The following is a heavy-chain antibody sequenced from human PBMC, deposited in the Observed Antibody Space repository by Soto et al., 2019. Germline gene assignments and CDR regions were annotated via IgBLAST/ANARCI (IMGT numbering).Heavy chain of an antibody. V-gene: IGHV3-30*04. Sequence: VQLVESGGGVVQPGRSLRLSCAASGFMFNSYVMHWVRRAPGKGLEWVGFISYDGTKKDYADSVKGRFIISRDNSEETLYLQMNSLRPEDSGVYYCARDNPPFYDFRSRLRSYVVAYFDSWGQGTVVPVSS. CDR1: GFMFNSYV. D-gene: IGHD3-3*01. CDR2: ISYDGTKK. J-gene: IGHJ4*02. CDR3: ARDNPPFYDFRSRLRSYVVAYFDS.